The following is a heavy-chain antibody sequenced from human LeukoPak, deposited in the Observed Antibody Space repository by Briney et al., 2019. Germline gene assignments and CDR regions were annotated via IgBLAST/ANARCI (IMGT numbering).Heavy chain of an antibody. D-gene: IGHD5-24*01. CDR3: ARGRRTTIPKY. Sequence: GGSLRLSCAASGFTFSSYAMHWVRQAPGKGLEWVAVISYDGSNKYYADSVKGRFTISRDNSKNTLYLQMNSLTSDDTAVYYCARGRRTTIPKYWGQGTRVTVSS. J-gene: IGHJ4*02. CDR1: GFTFSSYA. CDR2: ISYDGSNK. V-gene: IGHV3-30-3*01.